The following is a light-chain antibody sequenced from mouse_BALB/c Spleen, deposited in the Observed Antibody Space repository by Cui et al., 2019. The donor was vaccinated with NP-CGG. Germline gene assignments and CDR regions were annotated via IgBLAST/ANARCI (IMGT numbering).Light chain of an antibody. J-gene: IGLJ1*01. CDR3: ALWYSNHWV. CDR1: TGAVTTNNY. CDR2: GTN. Sequence: HAVLIQESALTTSPGETVTLTCRSSTGAVTTNNYANWVQEKPDHLFTGLIGGTNNRAPGVPARFSGSLIGDKAALTITGAQTEDEAIYFCALWYSNHWVFGGGTKLTVL. V-gene: IGLV1*01.